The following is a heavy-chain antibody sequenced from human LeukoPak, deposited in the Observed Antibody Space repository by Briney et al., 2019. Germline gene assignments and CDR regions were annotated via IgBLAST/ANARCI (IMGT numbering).Heavy chain of an antibody. V-gene: IGHV4-39*01. J-gene: IGHJ5*02. D-gene: IGHD3-22*01. Sequence: PSETLSLTCTVSGGSIRSSYYYWGWIRQPPGKGLEWIGSIYDSGSTYYNPSLKSRVTISVDTSKNQFSLKLSSVTAADTAVYYCARHWVITMNWFDPWGQGTLVTVSS. CDR3: ARHWVITMNWFDP. CDR1: GGSIRSSYYY. CDR2: IYDSGST.